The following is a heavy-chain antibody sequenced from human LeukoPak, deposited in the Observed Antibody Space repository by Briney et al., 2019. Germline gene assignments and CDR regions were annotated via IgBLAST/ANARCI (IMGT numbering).Heavy chain of an antibody. CDR1: GYTFSNFG. Sequence: GASVKVSCKASGYTFSNFGISWVRQAPGQGLEWMGWISGNNDNPNYGQKFQGRLTVTTDSSTSTAYMELRNLRSDDTAVYYCARDYPGSAYDYAYHFDYWGQGTLVTVSS. CDR3: ARDYPGSAYDYAYHFDY. D-gene: IGHD5-12*01. V-gene: IGHV1-18*01. J-gene: IGHJ4*02. CDR2: ISGNNDNP.